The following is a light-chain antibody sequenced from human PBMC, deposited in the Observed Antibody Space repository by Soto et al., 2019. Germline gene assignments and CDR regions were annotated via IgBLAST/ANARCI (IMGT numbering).Light chain of an antibody. CDR3: QQYGSSFT. J-gene: IGKJ5*01. CDR1: QSVSSSY. Sequence: VSTQSPGTLSLCPGERATLSCRASQSVSSSYLAWYQQKPGQAPRLLIYGASSRATGIPDRFSGSGSGTDFTLTISRLEPEDFAVYYCQQYGSSFTFGRGTRLEI. CDR2: GAS. V-gene: IGKV3-20*01.